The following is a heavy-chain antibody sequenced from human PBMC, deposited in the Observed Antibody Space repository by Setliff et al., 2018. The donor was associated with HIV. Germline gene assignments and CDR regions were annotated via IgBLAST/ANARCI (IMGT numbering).Heavy chain of an antibody. CDR3: ATGGDSYDLGAFDM. Sequence: ASVKVSCKASGYTFTSYGINWVRQAPGQGLEWMGWITAYNGNTNYAQKVQGRVTMTTDTSTSTAYMELRSLRSDDTAVYYCATGGDSYDLGAFDMWGQGTKVTVSS. D-gene: IGHD5-18*01. J-gene: IGHJ3*02. CDR1: GYTFTSYG. CDR2: ITAYNGNT. V-gene: IGHV1-18*01.